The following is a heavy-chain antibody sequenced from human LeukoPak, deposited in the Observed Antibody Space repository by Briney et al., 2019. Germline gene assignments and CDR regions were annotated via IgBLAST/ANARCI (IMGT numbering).Heavy chain of an antibody. D-gene: IGHD3-22*01. CDR1: GGSTSSSSYY. J-gene: IGHJ4*02. CDR3: ASTAHYYDSSGYFN. V-gene: IGHV4-39*07. CDR2: IYYSGST. Sequence: SETLSLTCTASGGSTSSSSYYWGWIRQPPGKGLEWIGSIYYSGSTYYNPSLKSRVTISVDTSKNQFSLRLSSVTAADTAVYYCASTAHYYDSSGYFNWGQGTLVTVSS.